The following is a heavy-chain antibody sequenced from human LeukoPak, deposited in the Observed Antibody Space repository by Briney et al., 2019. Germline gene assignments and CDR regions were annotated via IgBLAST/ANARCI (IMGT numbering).Heavy chain of an antibody. CDR1: GYNFRDYY. Sequence: ASVKVSCKASGYNFRDYYMHWVRQAPGQGLEWLGWINPKSGGTDYAQQFQGRVTMTRDTSSSTDYLEVRSLRSDDTAVYYCARGAEAETSPLDFWGQGTPVTVSS. CDR2: INPKSGGT. CDR3: ARGAEAETSPLDF. V-gene: IGHV1-2*02. J-gene: IGHJ4*02. D-gene: IGHD6-13*01.